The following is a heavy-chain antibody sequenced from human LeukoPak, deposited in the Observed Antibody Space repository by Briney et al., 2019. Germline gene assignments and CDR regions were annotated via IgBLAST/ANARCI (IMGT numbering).Heavy chain of an antibody. V-gene: IGHV1-69*13. CDR1: GGTFSSYA. CDR2: IIPIFGTA. D-gene: IGHD6-19*01. Sequence: SVKVSCKASGGTFSSYAISWVRQAPGQGLEWMGGIIPIFGTANYAQKFQGRVTITADESTSTAYMELSSLRSEDTAVYYCARGSSGWNSENWFDPWGQGTLVTVSS. CDR3: ARGSSGWNSENWFDP. J-gene: IGHJ5*02.